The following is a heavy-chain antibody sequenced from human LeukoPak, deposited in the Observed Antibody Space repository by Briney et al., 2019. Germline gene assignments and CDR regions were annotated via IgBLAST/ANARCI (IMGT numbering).Heavy chain of an antibody. J-gene: IGHJ6*03. V-gene: IGHV3-48*04. CDR1: GFTFSSYS. Sequence: PGGSLRLSCAASGFTFSSYSMNWVRQAPGKGLEWVSYISSSSTIYYADSVKGRFTISRDNAKNSLFLQMNSLRAEDTAVYYCARGDSWNSYYHYYMDVWGKGTSVTVSS. D-gene: IGHD1-7*01. CDR3: ARGDSWNSYYHYYMDV. CDR2: ISSSSTI.